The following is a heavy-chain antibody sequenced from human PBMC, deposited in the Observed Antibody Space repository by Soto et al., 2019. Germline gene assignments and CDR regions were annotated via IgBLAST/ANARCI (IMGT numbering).Heavy chain of an antibody. CDR2: ISISGDRT. J-gene: IGHJ4*02. V-gene: IGHV3-23*01. CDR1: GFTFNTFA. D-gene: IGHD3-10*01. CDR3: AKYIVKYPYGASVY. Sequence: PGGSLRLSCVTSGFTFNTFAMSWVRRAPGKGLEWVSAISISGDRTYYADSVKGRFFISRDNSKNTLYLQLNSLRTEDTAVYYCAKYIVKYPYGASVYRGPGVLGTVSS.